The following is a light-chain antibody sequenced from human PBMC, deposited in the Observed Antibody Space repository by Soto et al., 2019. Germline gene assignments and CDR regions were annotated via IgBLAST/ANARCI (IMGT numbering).Light chain of an antibody. V-gene: IGKV3-15*01. CDR3: QQYDKCPRT. CDR1: QSVSRK. J-gene: IGKJ1*01. CDR2: GAS. Sequence: VSTQSPSTLSVSPVERAPLSCRASQSVSRKLAWYQQTRGQAPRLLIYGASTRATGVPARFSGSGSGTEFTLTISNLQSEDFAVYHCQQYDKCPRTFGQGTKVDIK.